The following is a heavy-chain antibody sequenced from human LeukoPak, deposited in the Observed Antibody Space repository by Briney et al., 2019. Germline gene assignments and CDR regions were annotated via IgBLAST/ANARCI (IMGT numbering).Heavy chain of an antibody. V-gene: IGHV4-34*01. CDR3: ARAPSPSNHDAFDI. CDR1: GGSFSGYY. J-gene: IGHJ3*02. Sequence: SETLSLTCAVYGGSFSGYYWSWIRQPPGKGLEWIGEINHSGSTNYNPPLKSRVTISVDTSKNQFSLRLSSVTAADTAVYYCARAPSPSNHDAFDIWGQGTMVTVSS. CDR2: INHSGST.